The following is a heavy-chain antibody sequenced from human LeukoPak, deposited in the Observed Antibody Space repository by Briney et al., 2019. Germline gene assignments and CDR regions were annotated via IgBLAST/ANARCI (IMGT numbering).Heavy chain of an antibody. J-gene: IGHJ5*02. CDR1: GYTFISSG. CDR3: ARVMLSSGYYVGWFDP. D-gene: IGHD3-22*01. CDR2: ISAYNGNT. Sequence: ASVKVSCTASGYTFISSGISWVRQAPGQGLEWMGWISAYNGNTNYAQKLQGRVTMTTDTSTSTAYMELRSLRSDDTAVYYCARVMLSSGYYVGWFDPWGQGTLVTVS. V-gene: IGHV1-18*01.